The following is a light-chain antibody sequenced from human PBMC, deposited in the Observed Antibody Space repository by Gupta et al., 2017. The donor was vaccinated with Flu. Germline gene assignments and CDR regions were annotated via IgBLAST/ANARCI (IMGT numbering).Light chain of an antibody. CDR2: VGS. Sequence: VPPGEPASISCSSSQSLLHSNGYIYLDWYLQKPGQPPQLLIYVGSYRASGVPDRFSVSGSDTDFTLKIKRVEAEDVGVYYCRQAQQPPKTFGQGTKLEI. CDR3: RQAQQPPKT. J-gene: IGKJ2*01. V-gene: IGKV2-28*01. CDR1: QSLLHSNGYIY.